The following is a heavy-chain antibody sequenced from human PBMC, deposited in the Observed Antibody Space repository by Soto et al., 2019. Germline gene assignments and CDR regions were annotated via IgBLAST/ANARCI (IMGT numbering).Heavy chain of an antibody. V-gene: IGHV1-18*01. CDR1: GYTFTSYG. CDR3: ARVPEISPGIGGATVDY. D-gene: IGHD1-26*01. Sequence: ASVKVSCKASGYTFTSYGISWVRQAPGQGLEWMGWISAYNGNTNYEQELQGRVTMTTDTSKSTAYMELRSLRSDDTAVYYCARVPEISPGIGGATVDYWGQGTLVTVSS. CDR2: ISAYNGNT. J-gene: IGHJ4*02.